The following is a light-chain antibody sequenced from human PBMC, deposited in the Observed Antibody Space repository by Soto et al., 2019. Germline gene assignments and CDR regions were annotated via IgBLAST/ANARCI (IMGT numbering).Light chain of an antibody. Sequence: DIQMTQSPSSLSASVGDRVTITCRASQSISNSVNWYQQKPGKAPKLLISAASRLQSGVPSRFIGSGSGTDFTLTITSLQPEDFASYYCQQGYSTPADTFGQGNKLEIK. V-gene: IGKV1-39*01. CDR2: AAS. CDR1: QSISNS. J-gene: IGKJ2*01. CDR3: QQGYSTPADT.